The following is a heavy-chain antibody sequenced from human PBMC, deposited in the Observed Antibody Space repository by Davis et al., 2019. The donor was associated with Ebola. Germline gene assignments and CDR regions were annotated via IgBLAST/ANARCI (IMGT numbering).Heavy chain of an antibody. CDR1: GFMFSNHG. J-gene: IGHJ6*02. CDR3: VKDPITGTKMYYYYGMDV. V-gene: IGHV3-30*02. Sequence: GESLKISCAASGFMFSNHGIHWVRQAPGKRLEWVAFIRYDGSNTYYRDSVNGRFTISIDKSKNTLYLQMSSLRAEDTAVYYCVKDPITGTKMYYYYGMDVWGQGTTVTVSS. CDR2: IRYDGSNT. D-gene: IGHD1-7*01.